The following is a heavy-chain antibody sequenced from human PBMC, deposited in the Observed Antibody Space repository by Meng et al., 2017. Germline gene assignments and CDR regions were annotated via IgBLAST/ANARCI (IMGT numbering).Heavy chain of an antibody. CDR3: AKNLGSIFILTDAFDI. V-gene: IGHV3-23*01. CDR1: GFTFSNYA. Sequence: GGSLRLSCAASGFTFSNYAMNWVRQAPGKGLEWVSAISSSGDNTHYADSVKGRFTISRDNSKNTFYLQMNSLRAEDTAVYYRAKNLGSIFILTDAFDIWGQGTMVTVSS. D-gene: IGHD2/OR15-2a*01. CDR2: ISSSGDNT. J-gene: IGHJ3*02.